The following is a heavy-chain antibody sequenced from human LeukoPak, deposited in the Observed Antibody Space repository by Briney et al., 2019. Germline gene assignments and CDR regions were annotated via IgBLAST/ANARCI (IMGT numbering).Heavy chain of an antibody. V-gene: IGHV3-30*04. J-gene: IGHJ5*02. D-gene: IGHD2-2*01. CDR2: ISYDGSNK. CDR3: AGDSKGYCSSTSCYGNWFDP. Sequence: GRSLRLSCAASGFTFRSYAMHWVRQAPGKGLEWVAVISYDGSNKYYADYVKGRFTISRDNSKNTLYLQMNSLRAEDTAVYYCAGDSKGYCSSTSCYGNWFDPWGQGTLVTVSS. CDR1: GFTFRSYA.